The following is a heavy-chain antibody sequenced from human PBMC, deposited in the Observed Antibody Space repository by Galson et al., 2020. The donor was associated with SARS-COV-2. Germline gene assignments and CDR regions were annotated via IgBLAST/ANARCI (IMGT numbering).Heavy chain of an antibody. CDR1: GFTFDDYA. CDR2: ITWHRATI. Sequence: GGSLRLSCAASGFTFDDYAMHWVRQAPGKGPEWVSTITWHRATIAYADSVKGRFTISRDNAKNSLYLQMNSLRAEDTAFYYCAKGPNSYSSACFGFDFWGQGTLVSVSS. CDR3: AKGPNSYSSACFGFDF. D-gene: IGHD6-19*01. J-gene: IGHJ4*02. V-gene: IGHV3-9*01.